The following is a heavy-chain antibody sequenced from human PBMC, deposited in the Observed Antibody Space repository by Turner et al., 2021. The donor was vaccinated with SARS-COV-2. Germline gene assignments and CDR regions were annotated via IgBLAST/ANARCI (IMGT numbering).Heavy chain of an antibody. D-gene: IGHD3-22*01. CDR3: ARDGLYYYDYSDHYTSAFDY. V-gene: IGHV3-7*01. Sequence: EVQLVGSGGGWVKPGGSLRLSCAAQGFTLSRDWMSWGRLGQGKGLEWVVNVKNDGSEKYYVDSVMGRLTISRDNAKDSLYLQMISLGAEDTAVYYCARDGLYYYDYSDHYTSAFDYWGQGTLVTVSS. CDR1: GFTLSRDW. CDR2: VKNDGSEK. J-gene: IGHJ4*01.